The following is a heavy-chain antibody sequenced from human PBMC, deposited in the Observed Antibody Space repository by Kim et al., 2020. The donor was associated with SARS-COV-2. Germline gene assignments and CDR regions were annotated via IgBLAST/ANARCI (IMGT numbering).Heavy chain of an antibody. D-gene: IGHD3-22*01. CDR2: ISAYNGNT. J-gene: IGHJ6*02. CDR1: GYTFTSYG. Sequence: ASVKVSCKASGYTFTSYGISWVRQAPVQGLEWMGWISAYNGNTNYAQKLQGRVTMTTDTSTSTAYMELRSLRSDDTAVYYCARFNPYYYDSSGYLYGMDVWGQGTTVTVSS. CDR3: ARFNPYYYDSSGYLYGMDV. V-gene: IGHV1-18*04.